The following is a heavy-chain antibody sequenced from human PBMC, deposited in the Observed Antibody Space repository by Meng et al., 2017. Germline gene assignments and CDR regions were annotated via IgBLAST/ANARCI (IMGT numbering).Heavy chain of an antibody. CDR1: GFTFSSYG. CDR2: ISYDGSNK. D-gene: IGHD3-3*01. J-gene: IGHJ4*02. V-gene: IGHV3-30*19. CDR3: ARDGSRITIFGVVIVNYFDY. Sequence: GESLKISCAASGFTFSSYGMHWVRQAPGKGLEWVAVISYDGSNKYYADSVKGRFTISRDNSKNTLYLQMNSLRAEDTAVYYCARDGSRITIFGVVIVNYFDYWGQGTLVTVSS.